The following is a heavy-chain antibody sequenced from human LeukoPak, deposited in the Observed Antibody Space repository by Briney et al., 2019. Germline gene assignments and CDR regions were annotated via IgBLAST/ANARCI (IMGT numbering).Heavy chain of an antibody. CDR1: GDSVSSNSAA. CDR3: ATTRTGYFDY. J-gene: IGHJ4*02. V-gene: IGHV6-1*01. Sequence: SQTLSLTCAIPGDSVSSNSAAWNWIRQSSSRGLEWLGRTYYRSKWYNDYAVSVKSRITINPDTSKNQFSLHLNSVTPEDTAVYYCATTRTGYFDYWGQGTLVTVSS. CDR2: TYYRSKWYN. D-gene: IGHD7-27*01.